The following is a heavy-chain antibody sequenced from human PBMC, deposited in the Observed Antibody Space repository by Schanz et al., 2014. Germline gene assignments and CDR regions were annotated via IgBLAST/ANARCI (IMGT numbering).Heavy chain of an antibody. Sequence: QVQLQQWGAGLLKPSETLSLTCAVYGGSFSSNYWSWIRQPPGKGLEWIGEINQSGTTNYNPSLKSRVTISLDTSKNQFSLTLTSLTAADTAVYYCARDTTWRLDLWGRGTLXTVSA. CDR2: INQSGTT. D-gene: IGHD1-1*01. J-gene: IGHJ2*01. V-gene: IGHV4-34*02. CDR1: GGSFSSNY. CDR3: ARDTTWRLDL.